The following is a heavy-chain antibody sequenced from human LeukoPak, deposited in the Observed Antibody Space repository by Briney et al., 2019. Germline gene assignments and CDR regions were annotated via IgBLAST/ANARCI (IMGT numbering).Heavy chain of an antibody. J-gene: IGHJ4*02. Sequence: ASVKVSCKXSGYTLTELSMHWVRQAPGRGLEWMGGFDPEYGETSYAQKFQGRVTMTEDTSTDTVYMELSSLRSEDTAVYYCARESHGSANYYGSGSYYNFAYWGQGTLVTVSS. CDR2: FDPEYGET. CDR3: ARESHGSANYYGSGSYYNFAY. D-gene: IGHD3-10*01. V-gene: IGHV1-24*01. CDR1: GYTLTELS.